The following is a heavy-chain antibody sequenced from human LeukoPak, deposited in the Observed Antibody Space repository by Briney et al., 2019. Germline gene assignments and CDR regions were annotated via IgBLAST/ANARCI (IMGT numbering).Heavy chain of an antibody. Sequence: PSETLSLTCAVSGYSISSGYYWGWIRQPPGKGLEWIGSIYHSGSTYYNPSLKSRVTISVDTSKNQFSLKLSSVTAADTAVYYWAREGGLNWFDPWGQGTLVTVSS. CDR2: IYHSGST. D-gene: IGHD3-16*01. V-gene: IGHV4-38-2*02. CDR3: AREGGLNWFDP. J-gene: IGHJ5*02. CDR1: GYSISSGYY.